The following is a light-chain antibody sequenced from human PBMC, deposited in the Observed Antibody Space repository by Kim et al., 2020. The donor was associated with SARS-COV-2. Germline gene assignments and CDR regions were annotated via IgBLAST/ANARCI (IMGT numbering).Light chain of an antibody. Sequence: VSPGQTASFTCSGDKLGDKYACWYQQKPGQSPVLVIYQDSKRPSGIPERFSGSNSGNTATLTISGTQAMDEADYYCQAWDSSTHWVFGGGTQLTVL. CDR3: QAWDSSTHWV. CDR2: QDS. V-gene: IGLV3-1*01. J-gene: IGLJ3*02. CDR1: KLGDKY.